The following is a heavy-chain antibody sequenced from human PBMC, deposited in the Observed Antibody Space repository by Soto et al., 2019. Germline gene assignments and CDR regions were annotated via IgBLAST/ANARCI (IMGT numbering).Heavy chain of an antibody. V-gene: IGHV4-31*03. J-gene: IGHJ4*02. CDR3: ASSRHSYDGNPQRDY. D-gene: IGHD5-12*01. CDR1: GCAISSGGYY. Sequence: SDTLSLTFTVSGCAISSGGYYWSWIRQHPGKGLEWIGYIYYSGSTYYNPSLKSRVTISVDTSKNQFSLKLSSVTAADTAVYYCASSRHSYDGNPQRDYWGQGTLVTVSS. CDR2: IYYSGST.